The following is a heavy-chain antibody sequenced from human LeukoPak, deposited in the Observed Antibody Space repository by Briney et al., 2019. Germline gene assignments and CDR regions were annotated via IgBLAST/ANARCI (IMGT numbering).Heavy chain of an antibody. Sequence: GGSLRLSCAASGFTFSGHEMNWVRQAPGKGLEWISYISNSGSTIYYADSVKGRFTISRDNAKNSLYLQMNSLRAEDTAVYYCARRGGYFDYWGQGTLVTVSS. V-gene: IGHV3-48*03. CDR3: ARRGGYFDY. J-gene: IGHJ4*02. CDR1: GFTFSGHE. CDR2: ISNSGSTI. D-gene: IGHD3-10*01.